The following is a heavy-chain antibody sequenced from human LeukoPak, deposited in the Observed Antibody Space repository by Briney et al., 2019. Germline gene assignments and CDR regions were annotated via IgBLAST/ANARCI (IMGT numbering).Heavy chain of an antibody. J-gene: IGHJ4*02. Sequence: SETLSLTCAVYGGSFSGYYWSWIRQPPGKGLEWIGEINHSGSTNYNPSLKSRVTISVDTSKNQFSLKLSSVTAADTAVYYCARGYNSGEDDHFDYWGQGTLVTVSS. CDR1: GGSFSGYY. CDR3: ARGYNSGEDDHFDY. D-gene: IGHD1-20*01. CDR2: INHSGST. V-gene: IGHV4-34*01.